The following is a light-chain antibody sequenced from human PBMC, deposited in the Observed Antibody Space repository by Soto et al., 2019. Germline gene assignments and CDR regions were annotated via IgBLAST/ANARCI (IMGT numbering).Light chain of an antibody. V-gene: IGKV3-20*01. Sequence: EVGLSQSPGTQSLSTGERATLSCRASQSVANSYLAWYQQKPGQAPRLLIYGASSRATGIPDRFSGSGSGTDFTLTISRLESEDFAVYYCQQYGTLITFGQGTRWRL. CDR3: QQYGTLIT. CDR1: QSVANSY. J-gene: IGKJ5*01. CDR2: GAS.